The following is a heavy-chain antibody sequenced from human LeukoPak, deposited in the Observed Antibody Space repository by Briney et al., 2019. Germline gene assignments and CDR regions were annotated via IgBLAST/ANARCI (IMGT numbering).Heavy chain of an antibody. CDR1: GFTFSSYA. V-gene: IGHV3-30*04. Sequence: GGSLRLSCAASGFTFSSYAMHWVRQAPGKGLEWVAVISYDGSNKYYADSVKGRFTISRDNSKNTLYLQMNSLRAEDTAVYYCARGRGGSSPYYFDYWGQGTLVTVSS. D-gene: IGHD1-26*01. CDR3: ARGRGGSSPYYFDY. CDR2: ISYDGSNK. J-gene: IGHJ4*02.